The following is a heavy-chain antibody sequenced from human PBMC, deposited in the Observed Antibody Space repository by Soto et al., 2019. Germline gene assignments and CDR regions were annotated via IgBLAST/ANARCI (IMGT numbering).Heavy chain of an antibody. Sequence: QVQLVESGGGVVQPGRSLRLSCAASGFTFSSYGMHWVRQAPGKGLEWVAVISYDGSNKYYADSVKGRFTISRDNSKNTLYLQMNSLRAEDTALYYCAKDWGRGAAVFDYWGQGTLVTVSS. CDR2: ISYDGSNK. J-gene: IGHJ4*02. CDR1: GFTFSSYG. D-gene: IGHD6-13*01. V-gene: IGHV3-30*18. CDR3: AKDWGRGAAVFDY.